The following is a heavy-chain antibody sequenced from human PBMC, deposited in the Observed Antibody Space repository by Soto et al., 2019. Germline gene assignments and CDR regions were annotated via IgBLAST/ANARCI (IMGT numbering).Heavy chain of an antibody. Sequence: EASVKVSCKASGYTFTSYYMHWVRQAPGQGLEWMGIINPSGGSTSYAQKFQGRVTMTTDTSTSTAYMELRSLRSDDTAVYYCARDPRVYYDSSGYYWVYWGQGTLVTVSS. CDR3: ARDPRVYYDSSGYYWVY. CDR1: GYTFTSYY. J-gene: IGHJ4*02. CDR2: INPSGGST. D-gene: IGHD3-22*01. V-gene: IGHV1-46*01.